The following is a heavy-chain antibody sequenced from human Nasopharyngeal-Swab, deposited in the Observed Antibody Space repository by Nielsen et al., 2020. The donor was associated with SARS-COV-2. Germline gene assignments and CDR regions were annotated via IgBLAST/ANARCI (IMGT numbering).Heavy chain of an antibody. V-gene: IGHV4-59*12. CDR3: ARAYSSSWRSFYYYYMDV. CDR2: IYHSGST. Sequence: SETLSLTCTVSGGSISSYYWSWIRQPPGKGLEWIGEIYHSGSTNYNPSLKSRVTISVGKSKNQFSLKLSSVTAADTAVYYCARAYSSSWRSFYYYYMDVWGKGTTVTVSS. D-gene: IGHD6-13*01. J-gene: IGHJ6*03. CDR1: GGSISSYY.